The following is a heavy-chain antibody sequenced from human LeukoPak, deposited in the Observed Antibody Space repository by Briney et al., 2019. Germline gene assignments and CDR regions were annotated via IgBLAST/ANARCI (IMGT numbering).Heavy chain of an antibody. Sequence: ASVKVSCXASGYTFTSYYMHWVRRAPGQGLEWMGIINPSGGSTSYAQKFQGRVTMTRDTSTSTVYMELSSLRSEDTAVYYSARDREAVAFDIWGQGTMVTVSS. J-gene: IGHJ3*02. CDR1: GYTFTSYY. CDR2: INPSGGST. V-gene: IGHV1-46*01. CDR3: ARDREAVAFDI. D-gene: IGHD6-25*01.